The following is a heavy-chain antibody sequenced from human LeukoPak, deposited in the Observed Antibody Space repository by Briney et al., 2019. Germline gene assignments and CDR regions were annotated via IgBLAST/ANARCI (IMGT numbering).Heavy chain of an antibody. CDR2: INQVASEK. V-gene: IGHV3-7*04. D-gene: IGHD3-10*01. J-gene: IGHJ4*02. CDR3: VRDGGYYGPDS. CDR1: GFTFSSYW. Sequence: PGGSLRLSCAASGFTFSSYWMHWVRQAPGKGQEWVANINQVASEKNYVDSVKGRFTISRDNAKNSLYLQMNSVRAEDTAMYYCVRDGGYYGPDSWGQGALVSVSS.